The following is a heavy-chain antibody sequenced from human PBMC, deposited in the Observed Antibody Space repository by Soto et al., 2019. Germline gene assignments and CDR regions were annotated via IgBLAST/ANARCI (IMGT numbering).Heavy chain of an antibody. V-gene: IGHV3-21*01. J-gene: IGHJ4*02. CDR1: GFIFSNYI. CDR3: ARGGRYDLESPIDY. CDR2: MRSGSDYM. Sequence: EVQLVESGGGLVKPGGSLRLSCAAFGFIFSNYILFGFRQAPGRGLGWVSSMRSGSDYMYNADSVKGRFAISRDNAKNSLYLQMNSLRVEDTAVYYCARGGRYDLESPIDYWGQGTLVTVSS. D-gene: IGHD1-26*01.